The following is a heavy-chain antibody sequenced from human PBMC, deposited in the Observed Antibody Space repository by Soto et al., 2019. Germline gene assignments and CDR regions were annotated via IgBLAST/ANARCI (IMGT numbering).Heavy chain of an antibody. Sequence: GGSLRLSCAASGFTFSSYDMHWVRQAPGKGLEWVSAIGTAGDTYYPGSVKGRFTISRENAKNSLYLQMNSLRAGDTAVYYCARGNMPYYYYYYMDVWGKGTTVTVSS. J-gene: IGHJ6*03. CDR1: GFTFSSYD. CDR2: IGTAGDT. V-gene: IGHV3-13*01. CDR3: ARGNMPYYYYYYMDV. D-gene: IGHD2-2*01.